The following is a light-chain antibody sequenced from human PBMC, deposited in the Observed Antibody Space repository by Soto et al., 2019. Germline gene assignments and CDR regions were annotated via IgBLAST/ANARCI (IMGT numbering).Light chain of an antibody. CDR3: FSYAGDSTWV. V-gene: IGLV2-23*02. CDR1: RSDVGSYNS. J-gene: IGLJ3*02. Sequence: QSALTQPASVSGSPGESITISCTGTRSDVGSYNSIAWYQQHPGKAPRVMIFEVTKRPSGISNRFSGSKSGSTASLTISGLQAEDEADYFCFSYAGDSTWVFGWGTKLTVL. CDR2: EVT.